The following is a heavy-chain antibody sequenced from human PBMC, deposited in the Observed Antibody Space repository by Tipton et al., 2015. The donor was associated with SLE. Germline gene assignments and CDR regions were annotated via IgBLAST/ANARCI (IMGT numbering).Heavy chain of an antibody. CDR1: GFTFSHYA. Sequence: QLVQSGGGVVQPGRSLRLSCAASGFTFSHYAMHWVRQAPGKGLEWVAVIAYDGSFKFYADSMKGRFTIYRDNANNSLYLQMNSLRAEDRAVYYCARGGDHYYKDVWGKGTTVTVSS. D-gene: IGHD7-27*01. J-gene: IGHJ6*03. CDR3: ARGGDHYYKDV. CDR2: IAYDGSFK. V-gene: IGHV3-30*04.